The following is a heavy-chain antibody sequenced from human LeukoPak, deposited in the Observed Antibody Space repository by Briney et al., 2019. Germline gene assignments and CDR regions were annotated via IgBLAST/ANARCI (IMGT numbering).Heavy chain of an antibody. J-gene: IGHJ4*02. Sequence: SETLSLTCAVYGGSFSGYYWSWIRQPPGKGLEWIGEMNHSGSTNYNPSLKSRVTMSVDTSKNQFSLKLSSVTAADTAVYYCARGGIASYYFDYWGQGTLVTVSS. V-gene: IGHV4-34*01. CDR2: MNHSGST. D-gene: IGHD2-15*01. CDR1: GGSFSGYY. CDR3: ARGGIASYYFDY.